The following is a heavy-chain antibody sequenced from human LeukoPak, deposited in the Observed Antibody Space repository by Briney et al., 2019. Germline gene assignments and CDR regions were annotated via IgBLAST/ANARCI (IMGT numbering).Heavy chain of an antibody. V-gene: IGHV4-34*01. CDR2: INHSGST. D-gene: IGHD2-15*01. J-gene: IGHJ4*02. CDR3: ARLLYCSGGSCRSY. Sequence: PSETLSLTCAVYGGSFSGYYWSWIRQPPGKGLEWIGEINHSGSTNYSPSLKSRVTISVDTSKNQFSLKLSSVTAADTAVYYCARLLYCSGGSCRSYWGQGTLVTVSS. CDR1: GGSFSGYY.